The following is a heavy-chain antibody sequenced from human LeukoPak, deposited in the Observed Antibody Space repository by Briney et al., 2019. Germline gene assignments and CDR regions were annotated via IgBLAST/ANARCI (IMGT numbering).Heavy chain of an antibody. CDR1: GGTFSSYA. CDR3: ASDTDYYDGSGYGATFDI. CDR2: IIPIFGTA. J-gene: IGHJ3*02. D-gene: IGHD3-22*01. V-gene: IGHV1-69*01. Sequence: SSVKVSCKASGGTFSSYAISWVRQAPGQGLEWMGGIIPIFGTANYAQKFQGRVTITADESTSTAYMELSSLRSEDTAVYYCASDTDYYDGSGYGATFDIWGQGTMVTVSS.